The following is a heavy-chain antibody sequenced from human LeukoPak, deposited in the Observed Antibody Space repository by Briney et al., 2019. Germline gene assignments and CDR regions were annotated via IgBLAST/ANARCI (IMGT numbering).Heavy chain of an antibody. Sequence: SETLSLTCTVSGGSISSYYWSWIRQPPGKGLEWIGYIYYSGSTNYNPSLKSRVTISVDTFKNKFSLKLSSVTAADTAVYYCARRVAAAGTYYFDYWGQGTLVTVSS. J-gene: IGHJ4*02. V-gene: IGHV4-59*08. CDR3: ARRVAAAGTYYFDY. CDR1: GGSISSYY. CDR2: IYYSGST. D-gene: IGHD6-13*01.